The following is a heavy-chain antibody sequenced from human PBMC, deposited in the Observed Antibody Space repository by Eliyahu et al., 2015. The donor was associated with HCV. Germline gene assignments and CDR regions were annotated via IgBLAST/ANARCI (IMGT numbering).Heavy chain of an antibody. CDR2: ISSSSSYI. D-gene: IGHD5-24*01. CDR3: ARDLRDGYNYLDY. J-gene: IGHJ4*02. Sequence: EVQLVESGGGLVKPGGSLRLSCAASGFTFSSYSMNWVRQAPGKGLEWVSSISSSSSYIYYADSVKGRFTISRDNAKNSLYLQMNSLRAEDTAVYYCARDLRDGYNYLDYWGQGTLVTVSS. V-gene: IGHV3-21*01. CDR1: GFTFSSYS.